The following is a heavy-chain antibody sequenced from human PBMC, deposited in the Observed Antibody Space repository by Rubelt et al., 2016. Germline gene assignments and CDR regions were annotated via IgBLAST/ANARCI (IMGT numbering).Heavy chain of an antibody. V-gene: IGHV4-34*10. CDR2: INQSGTT. CDR3: ARGPSYYDFWSGPQGY. D-gene: IGHD3-3*01. Sequence: QVQLQESGPGLVKPSETLSLTCAVYGGSFSSYYWSWIRQSPGKGLEWIGEINQSGTTNYNPSLKRRVTISVDAPKNQFSLQLCSGTAADTAVYYCARGPSYYDFWSGPQGYWGQGTLVTVSS. J-gene: IGHJ4*02. CDR1: GGSFSSYY.